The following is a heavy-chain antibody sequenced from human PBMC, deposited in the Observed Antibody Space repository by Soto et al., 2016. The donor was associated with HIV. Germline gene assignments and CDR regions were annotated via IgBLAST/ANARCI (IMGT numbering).Heavy chain of an antibody. V-gene: IGHV3-21*01. J-gene: IGHJ6*02. CDR3: ARDLSRWEPHYYFNFGMDV. Sequence: EVQLVESGGGLVKPGGSLRLSCVISGFTFSNYGMNWVRQTPGKGLEWVSSISGSGNYIFYADSLKGRFTISRDNAQNSLYLQMNSLTAEDTAVYYCARDLSRWEPHYYFNFGMDVWGQGTRSPSL. D-gene: IGHD1-26*01. CDR2: ISGSGNYI. CDR1: GFTFSNYG.